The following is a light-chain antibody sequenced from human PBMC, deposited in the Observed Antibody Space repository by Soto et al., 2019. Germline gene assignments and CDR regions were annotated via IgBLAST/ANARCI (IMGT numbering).Light chain of an antibody. CDR1: SSDVGAYKY. CDR3: SSYSSSSNLLV. J-gene: IGLJ1*01. Sequence: QAALSQPGSVCGSPGQAITISCTGTSSDVGAYKYVSWYQQHPGKAPKVMIYEVSNRPSGVSNRFSGSKSGNTASLTISGLQAEDEADYFCSSYSSSSNLLVFGTGTKVTVL. V-gene: IGLV2-14*01. CDR2: EVS.